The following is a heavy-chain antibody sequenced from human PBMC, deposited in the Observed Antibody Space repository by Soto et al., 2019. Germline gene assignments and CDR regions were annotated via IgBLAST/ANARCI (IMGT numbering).Heavy chain of an antibody. V-gene: IGHV4-4*07. CDR2: IHSSGST. CDR1: GAPMNSYH. Sequence: SETLSLTCTVSGAPMNSYHWSWIRQPAGKGLEWIGHIHSSGSTNYNPSLKSRVTMSVDTSKNQFSLRLMSLTAADTAVYYCARDQGVAAAGITWFDPWGQGSLVTVSS. J-gene: IGHJ5*02. CDR3: ARDQGVAAAGITWFDP. D-gene: IGHD6-13*01.